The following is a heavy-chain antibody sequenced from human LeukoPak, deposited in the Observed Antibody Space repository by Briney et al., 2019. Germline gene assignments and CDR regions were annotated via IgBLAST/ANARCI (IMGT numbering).Heavy chain of an antibody. V-gene: IGHV3-7*01. CDR1: GFTFSSYW. CDR3: ARDTQDLYSSSWSDY. CDR2: IKQDGSEK. D-gene: IGHD6-13*01. Sequence: QPGGSLRLSCAASGFTFSSYWMSWVRQAPGKGLEWVANIKQDGSEKYYVDSVKGRFTISRDNAKNSLYLQMNSLRAEDTAVYYCARDTQDLYSSSWSDYWGQGTLVTVSS. J-gene: IGHJ4*02.